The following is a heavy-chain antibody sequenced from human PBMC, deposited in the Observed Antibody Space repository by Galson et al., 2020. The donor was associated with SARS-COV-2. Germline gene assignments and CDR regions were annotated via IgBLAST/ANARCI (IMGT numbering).Heavy chain of an antibody. D-gene: IGHD3-10*01. CDR2: IYSGGRT. V-gene: IGHV3-53*01. CDR3: ARVGGWFGEYYFDY. CDR1: GFTVSSNY. J-gene: IGHJ4*02. Sequence: GGSLRLSCAASGFTVSSNYMSWVRQAPGKGLEWVSVIYSGGRTYYADSVKGRFTVSRDNSKNTLYLQMNSLRAEDTAVYYCARVGGWFGEYYFDYWGQGTLVTVSS.